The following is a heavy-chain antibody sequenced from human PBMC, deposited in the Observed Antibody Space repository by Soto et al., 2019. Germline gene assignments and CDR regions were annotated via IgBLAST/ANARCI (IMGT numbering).Heavy chain of an antibody. V-gene: IGHV3-66*01. CDR1: GFTVSSNY. CDR3: ARVRVDDAFDV. Sequence: GGSMILSCAASGFTVSSNYMSWVRQAPGKGLEWVSVIYSGGNTKHADSVKGRFTISRDNSKNTLYLQMNSLRAEDTAVYYCARVRVDDAFDVWGQGTMVTVSS. CDR2: IYSGGNT. J-gene: IGHJ3*01.